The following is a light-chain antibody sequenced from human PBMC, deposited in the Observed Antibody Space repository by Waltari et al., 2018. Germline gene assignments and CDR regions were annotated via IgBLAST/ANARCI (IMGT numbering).Light chain of an antibody. J-gene: IGLJ3*02. V-gene: IGLV2-14*03. CDR1: SSDVGLYNS. CDR2: DVT. Sequence: QSALTQPASVSGSPGQSITISCTGTSSDVGLYNSVSWYQQHPGIVPKLMIFDVTNRPSGVSSRFSGSKSGNTASLTISGLQTEDEADYYCSSYTISSTWVFGGGTKLTVL. CDR3: SSYTISSTWV.